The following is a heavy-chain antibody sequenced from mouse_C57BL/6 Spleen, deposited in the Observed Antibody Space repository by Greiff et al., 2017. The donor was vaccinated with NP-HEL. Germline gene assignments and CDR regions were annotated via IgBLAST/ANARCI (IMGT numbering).Heavy chain of an antibody. Sequence: EVQRVESGEGLVKPGGSLKLSCAASGFTFSSYAMSWVRQTPEQRLEWVAYISSGGDYIYYADTLKGRSTISRDNARNTRYLQRSSLKYEYTAKYYCRRGDYGSLYWYFEGWGTVTTVTVAS. V-gene: IGHV5-9-1*02. CDR3: RRGDYGSLYWYFEG. D-gene: IGHD1-1*01. CDR2: ISSGGDYI. CDR1: GFTFSSYA. J-gene: IGHJ1*03.